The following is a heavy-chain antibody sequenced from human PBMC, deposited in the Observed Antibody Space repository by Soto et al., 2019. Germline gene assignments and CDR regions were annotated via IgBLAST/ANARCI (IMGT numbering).Heavy chain of an antibody. J-gene: IGHJ4*02. CDR2: IYYSGST. CDR1: GGSISSGGYY. D-gene: IGHD3-9*01. Sequence: QVQLQESGPGLVKPSQTLSLTCTVSGGSISSGGYYWSWIRQHPGKGLEWIGYIYYSGSTYYNPSLKSRVTISVDTAKNLFSLKLSSVTAADTAVYYCASSPRRLRYFDWSFDYWGQGTLVTVSS. V-gene: IGHV4-31*03. CDR3: ASSPRRLRYFDWSFDY.